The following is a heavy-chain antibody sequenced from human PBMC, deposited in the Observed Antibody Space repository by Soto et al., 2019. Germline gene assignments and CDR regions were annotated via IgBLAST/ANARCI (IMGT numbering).Heavy chain of an antibody. Sequence: PSETLSLTCTVSGGSISSSSYYWRCIRQPPGKGLEWIRSIYYSGSTYCNPSLKSRVTISVDTSKNQFSLKLSSVTAADTAVYYCARSGYCSGGSCYSGNWFDPWGQGTLVTVSS. CDR3: ARSGYCSGGSCYSGNWFDP. CDR2: IYYSGST. D-gene: IGHD2-15*01. V-gene: IGHV4-39*01. J-gene: IGHJ5*02. CDR1: GGSISSSSYY.